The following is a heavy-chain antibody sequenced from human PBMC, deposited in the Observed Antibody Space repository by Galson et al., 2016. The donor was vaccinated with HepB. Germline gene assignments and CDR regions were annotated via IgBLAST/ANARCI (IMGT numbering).Heavy chain of an antibody. Sequence: SLRLSCAASGFTFTSYAMSWVRQAPGKGLEWVSGITGSGAGTYHADSVKGRFTISRDNSKNTLYLQVNGLRAEDTTVYYCARAWIHLYDLDYWGQGALVTVSS. D-gene: IGHD5-18*01. CDR1: GFTFTSYA. J-gene: IGHJ4*02. V-gene: IGHV3-23*01. CDR3: ARAWIHLYDLDY. CDR2: ITGSGAGT.